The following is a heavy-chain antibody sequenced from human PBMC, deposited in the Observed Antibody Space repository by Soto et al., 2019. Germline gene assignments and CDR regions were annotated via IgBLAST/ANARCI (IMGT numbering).Heavy chain of an antibody. Sequence: AAVKVSCKASGYAFTAYYMHWVRQAPGQGVEWMGWINPKSGDTTYAQKSQGRVTMTRDTSITTAYMELSRLRSDDTAVYYCASDRTYGSGSHYHFDYWGQGTQVTVYS. D-gene: IGHD3-10*01. J-gene: IGHJ4*02. V-gene: IGHV1-2*02. CDR1: GYAFTAYY. CDR2: INPKSGDT. CDR3: ASDRTYGSGSHYHFDY.